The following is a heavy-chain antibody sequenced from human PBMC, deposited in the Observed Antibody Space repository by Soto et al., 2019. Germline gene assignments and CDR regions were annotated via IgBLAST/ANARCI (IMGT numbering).Heavy chain of an antibody. CDR1: GGSISSYY. CDR3: ARVRAVDFWSGYSPYYYYYGMDV. D-gene: IGHD3-3*01. V-gene: IGHV4-59*01. CDR2: IYYSGST. Sequence: QVQLQESGPGLVKPSETLSLTCTVSGGSISSYYWSWIRQPPGKGLEWIGYIYYSGSTNYNPSLKSRVTLSVDKSKNQCALKLSSVTAADTAVYYCARVRAVDFWSGYSPYYYYYGMDVWGQGTTVTVSS. J-gene: IGHJ6*02.